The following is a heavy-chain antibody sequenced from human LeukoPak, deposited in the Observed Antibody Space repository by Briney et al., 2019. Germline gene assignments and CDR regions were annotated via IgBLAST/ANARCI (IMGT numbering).Heavy chain of an antibody. V-gene: IGHV1-2*02. CDR3: ARVPRIAARPPYVDY. D-gene: IGHD6-6*01. Sequence: ASVKVSCKASGYTFTGYYMHWVRQAPGQVLEWMGWINPNSGGTNYAQKFQGRVTMTRDTSISTAYMELSRLRSDDTAVYYCARVPRIAARPPYVDYWGQGTLVTVSS. CDR2: INPNSGGT. CDR1: GYTFTGYY. J-gene: IGHJ4*02.